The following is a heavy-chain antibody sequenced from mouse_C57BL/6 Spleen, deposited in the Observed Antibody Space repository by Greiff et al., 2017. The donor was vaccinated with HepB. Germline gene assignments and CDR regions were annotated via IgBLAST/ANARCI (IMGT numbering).Heavy chain of an antibody. D-gene: IGHD1-1*01. V-gene: IGHV1-81*01. J-gene: IGHJ4*01. CDR2: IYPRSGNT. CDR3: ARWGTTVVADYAMDY. CDR1: GYTFTSYG. Sequence: LEESGAELARPGASVKLSCKASGYTFTSYGISWVKQRTGQGLEWIGEIYPRSGNTYYNEKFKGKATLTADKSSSTAYMELRSLTSEDSAVYFCARWGTTVVADYAMDYWGQGTSVTVSS.